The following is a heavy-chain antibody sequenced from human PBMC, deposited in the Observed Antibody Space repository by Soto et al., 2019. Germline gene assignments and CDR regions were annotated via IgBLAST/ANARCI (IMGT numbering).Heavy chain of an antibody. V-gene: IGHV1-18*01. Sequence: QVQLVQSGAEVKKPGASVKVSCKASGYTFTSYGISWVRQAPGQGLEWMGWISAYNGNTNYAQKLQGRVTMTTDTSTSTVYMELRSLRSDDTAFYYCARAFDYYYSSGYYTHEYFQHWGQGTLVTVSS. D-gene: IGHD3-22*01. CDR3: ARAFDYYYSSGYYTHEYFQH. J-gene: IGHJ1*01. CDR1: GYTFTSYG. CDR2: ISAYNGNT.